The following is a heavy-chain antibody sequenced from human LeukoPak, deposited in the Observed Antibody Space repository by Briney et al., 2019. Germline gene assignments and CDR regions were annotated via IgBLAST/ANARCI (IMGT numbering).Heavy chain of an antibody. Sequence: SETLSLTCTVSGGSISSSSYYWGWIRQPPGKGLEWIGSIYYSGSTYYNPSLKSRVTISVDTSKNQFSLKLSSVTAADTAVYYCARDTTVVPGAFDIWDQGTMVTVSS. CDR1: GGSISSSSYY. D-gene: IGHD4-23*01. J-gene: IGHJ3*02. CDR2: IYYSGST. V-gene: IGHV4-39*02. CDR3: ARDTTVVPGAFDI.